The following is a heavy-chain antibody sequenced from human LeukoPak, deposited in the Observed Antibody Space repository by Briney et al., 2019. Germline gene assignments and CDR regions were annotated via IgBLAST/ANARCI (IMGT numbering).Heavy chain of an antibody. J-gene: IGHJ4*03. CDR2: IYQSGSA. CDR3: ATHGGTVGYFDH. Sequence: SETLSLTCAGSGGSINSGGYSWSWIRQPPGKGLQWIGYIYQSGSAYYNPSLESRLTISLDRAKNQFSLKLTSVTAADTAVYYCATHGGTVGYFDHWGQGILVTVSS. D-gene: IGHD1-1*01. V-gene: IGHV4-30-2*01. CDR1: GGSINSGGYS.